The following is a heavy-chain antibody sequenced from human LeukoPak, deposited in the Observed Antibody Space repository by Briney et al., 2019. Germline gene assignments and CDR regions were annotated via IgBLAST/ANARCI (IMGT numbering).Heavy chain of an antibody. CDR1: GFTFSSYS. V-gene: IGHV3-48*01. Sequence: PGGSLRLPCAASGFTFSSYSMNWVRQAPGKGLEWVSYISSSGSTIYYADSVKGRFTISRDNAKNSLYLQMNSLRAEDTAVYYCARIRYGDYFDYWGQGTLVTVSS. D-gene: IGHD4-17*01. J-gene: IGHJ4*02. CDR2: ISSSGSTI. CDR3: ARIRYGDYFDY.